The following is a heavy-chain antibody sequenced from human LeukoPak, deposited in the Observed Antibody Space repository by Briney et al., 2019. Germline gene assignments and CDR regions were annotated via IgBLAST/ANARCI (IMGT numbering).Heavy chain of an antibody. D-gene: IGHD3-22*01. CDR1: GGSISSGGYY. Sequence: SETLSLTCTVSGGSISSGGYYWSWIRQHPGKGLEWIGYIYYSGSTYYNPSLKSRVTISVDTSKNQFSLKLSPVTAADTAVYYCARDSGGNYYDSSGYYYEFWGQGTLVTVSS. J-gene: IGHJ4*02. V-gene: IGHV4-31*03. CDR2: IYYSGST. CDR3: ARDSGGNYYDSSGYYYEF.